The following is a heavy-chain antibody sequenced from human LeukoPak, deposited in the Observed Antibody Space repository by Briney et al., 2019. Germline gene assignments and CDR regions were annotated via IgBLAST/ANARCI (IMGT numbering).Heavy chain of an antibody. CDR2: IIPNSGDT. D-gene: IGHD4-17*01. CDR3: MRDRDFGDYGGY. CDR1: GYTFNDYY. Sequence: ASVKVSCKASGYTFNDYYIHWVRQAPGQGLEWMGRIIPNSGDTNYAQNFQGRVSMTRDTSISTAYMELSSLRSDDTAMYYCMRDRDFGDYGGYWGQGTLVTVSS. V-gene: IGHV1-2*06. J-gene: IGHJ4*02.